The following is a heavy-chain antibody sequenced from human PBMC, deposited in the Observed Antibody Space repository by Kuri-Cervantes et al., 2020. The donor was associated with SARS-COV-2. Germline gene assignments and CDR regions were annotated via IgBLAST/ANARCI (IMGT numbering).Heavy chain of an antibody. CDR3: ARYSNSFDLYYFYLDV. Sequence: GSLRLSCAVYGGSFSGYYWSWIRQPPGKGLEWIGEINHSGSTNYNPSLKSRVTISVDTSNNQFSLKLSSVTAADTAMYYCARYSNSFDLYYFYLDVWGKGTTVTVSS. CDR2: INHSGST. D-gene: IGHD6-6*01. J-gene: IGHJ6*03. V-gene: IGHV4-34*01. CDR1: GGSFSGYY.